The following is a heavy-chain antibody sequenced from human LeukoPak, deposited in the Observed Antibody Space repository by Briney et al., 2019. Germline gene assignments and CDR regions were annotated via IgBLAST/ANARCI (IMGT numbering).Heavy chain of an antibody. Sequence: ASVKVSCKASGYTFTSYGISWVRQAPGQGLEWMGWISAYNGNTNYAQKLQGRVTMTTDISTSTAYMELRSLRSDDTAVYYCARVRSSGYYSINDYWGQGTLVTVSS. CDR1: GYTFTSYG. V-gene: IGHV1-18*01. J-gene: IGHJ4*02. CDR2: ISAYNGNT. D-gene: IGHD3-22*01. CDR3: ARVRSSGYYSINDY.